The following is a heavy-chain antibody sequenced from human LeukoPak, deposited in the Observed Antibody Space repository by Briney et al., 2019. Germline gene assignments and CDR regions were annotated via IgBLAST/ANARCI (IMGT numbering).Heavy chain of an antibody. D-gene: IGHD1-14*01. J-gene: IGHJ4*02. CDR2: INVNTGGT. Sequence: GASVNVSCTASAYTFTAYYIHWVRQAPGQGLEWMGWINVNTGGTSFAQKFQGRVTMTRDTSVSTAYLELSSLNSDDTAVYYCARDGTRTNYDYWGQGTLVSVSS. CDR1: AYTFTAYY. V-gene: IGHV1-2*02. CDR3: ARDGTRTNYDY.